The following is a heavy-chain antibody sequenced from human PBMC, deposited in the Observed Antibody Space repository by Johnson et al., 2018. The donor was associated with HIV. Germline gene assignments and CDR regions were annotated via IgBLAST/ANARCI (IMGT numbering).Heavy chain of an antibody. CDR3: AREYSSGYPDAFDI. CDR2: ISSSGSTI. V-gene: IGHV3-11*04. CDR1: GFTFSDYY. J-gene: IGHJ3*02. D-gene: IGHD3-22*01. Sequence: QMQLVESGGGLVKPGGSLRLSCAASGFTFSDYYMSWIRQAPGKGLEWVSYISSSGSTIYYAYSVKGRFTISRDNAKNSLYLQMNSLRAEDTAVYYCAREYSSGYPDAFDIWGQGTMVTVSS.